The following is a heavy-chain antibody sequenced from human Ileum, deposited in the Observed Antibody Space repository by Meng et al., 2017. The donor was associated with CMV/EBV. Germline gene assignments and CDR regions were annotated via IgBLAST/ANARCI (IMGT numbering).Heavy chain of an antibody. CDR1: GFTFKDYD. D-gene: IGHD3-3*02. V-gene: IGHV3-13*01. CDR2: IGTLSDT. CDR3: ARASKHYMSGHWDYGMDF. J-gene: IGHJ6*02. Sequence: GGSLRLSCAASGFTFKDYDMHWVRQPPGKGLEWVSAIGTLSDTFYPASVKGRFTISRENAKSSVYLQLSSLRAGDPAVYYCARASKHYMSGHWDYGMDFWGQGTMVTVSS.